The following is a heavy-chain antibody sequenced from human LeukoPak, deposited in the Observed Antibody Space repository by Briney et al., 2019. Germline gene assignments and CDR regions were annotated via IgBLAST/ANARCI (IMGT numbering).Heavy chain of an antibody. J-gene: IGHJ4*02. CDR1: GITLSSYG. CDR3: AKRDVMIRVFLVGFHKEAYYFDS. Sequence: GGSLRLSCAVSGITLSSYGMSWVRQAPGKGLEWVAGLSGSGGGTNYADSVQGRFTISRDNPKNTLYLQINSLRSEDTACYFCAKRDVMIRVFLVGFHKEAYYFDSWGQGALVTVSS. V-gene: IGHV3-23*01. D-gene: IGHD3-10*01. CDR2: LSGSGGGT.